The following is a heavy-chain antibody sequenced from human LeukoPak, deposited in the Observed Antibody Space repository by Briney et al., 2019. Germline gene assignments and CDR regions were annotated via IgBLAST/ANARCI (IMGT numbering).Heavy chain of an antibody. CDR1: GFTFSSYA. Sequence: PGGSLRLSCAASGFTFSSYAMSWVRQAPGKGLEWVSAISGSGGSTYNADSVKGRFTISRGNSKNTLYLQMNSLRAEDTAVYYCAKCILTGYYKGYMDVWGKGTTVTISS. V-gene: IGHV3-23*01. CDR3: AKCILTGYYKGYMDV. CDR2: ISGSGGST. D-gene: IGHD3-9*01. J-gene: IGHJ6*03.